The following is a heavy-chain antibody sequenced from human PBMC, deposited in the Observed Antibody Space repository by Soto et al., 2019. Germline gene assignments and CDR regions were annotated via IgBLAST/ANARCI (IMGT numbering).Heavy chain of an antibody. Sequence: ASVKVSCKVSGYTLTELSMHWVRQAPGKGLEWMGGFDPEDGETIYAQKFQGRVTMTEDTSTDTAYMELSSLRSEETAVYYCATERIAVAGPKPFHYWGQGTLVTVSS. CDR3: ATERIAVAGPKPFHY. J-gene: IGHJ4*02. V-gene: IGHV1-24*01. CDR1: GYTLTELS. D-gene: IGHD6-19*01. CDR2: FDPEDGET.